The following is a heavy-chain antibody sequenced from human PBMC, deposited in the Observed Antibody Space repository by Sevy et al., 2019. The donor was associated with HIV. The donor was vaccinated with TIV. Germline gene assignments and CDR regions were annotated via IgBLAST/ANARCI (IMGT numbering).Heavy chain of an antibody. Sequence: GGSLRLSCAASGFTFSSYGMHWVRQAPGKGLEWVAFIRYDGSNKYYADSVKGRFTISRDNSKNTLYLKMNSLRAEDTAVYYCARNLGCSSTSCYSWYYYYGMDVWGQGTTVTVSS. J-gene: IGHJ6*02. CDR3: ARNLGCSSTSCYSWYYYYGMDV. V-gene: IGHV3-30*02. CDR1: GFTFSSYG. CDR2: IRYDGSNK. D-gene: IGHD2-2*01.